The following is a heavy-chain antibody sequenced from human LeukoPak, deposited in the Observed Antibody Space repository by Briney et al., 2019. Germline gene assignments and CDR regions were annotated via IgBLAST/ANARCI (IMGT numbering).Heavy chain of an antibody. J-gene: IGHJ4*02. V-gene: IGHV4-59*01. D-gene: IGHD1-26*01. CDR3: ERAYSGSYLPHDY. CDR2: IYYSGST. Sequence: PSETLSLTCTVSGGSISSYYWSWIRQPPGKGLEWIGYIYYSGSTNYNPSLKSRVTISVDTSKNQFSLKLSSVTAADTAVYYCERAYSGSYLPHDYWGQGTLVTVSS. CDR1: GGSISSYY.